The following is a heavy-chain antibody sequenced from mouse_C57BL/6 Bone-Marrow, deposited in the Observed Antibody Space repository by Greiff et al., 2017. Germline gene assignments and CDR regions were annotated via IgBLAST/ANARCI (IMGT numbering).Heavy chain of an antibody. J-gene: IGHJ2*01. Sequence: QVQLQQPGAELVRPGTSVKLSCKASGYTFTSYWMHWVKQRPGQGLEWIGVIDPSDSYTNYNQKFKGKDTLTVDTSSSTAYMQLSSLTSEDSAVYYCARAYGSSGGYWGQGTTLTVSS. CDR1: GYTFTSYW. CDR2: IDPSDSYT. V-gene: IGHV1-59*01. CDR3: ARAYGSSGGY. D-gene: IGHD1-1*01.